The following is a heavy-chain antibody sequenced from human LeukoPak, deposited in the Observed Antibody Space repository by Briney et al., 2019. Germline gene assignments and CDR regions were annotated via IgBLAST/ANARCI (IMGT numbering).Heavy chain of an antibody. Sequence: GESLKISCKGSGYSFTSYWIGWVRQMPGKGLEWMGIIYPGDSDTRYSPSFQGQVTISADKSISTAYQQWSSLKASDTAMYYCARTYYYGSGSYYNYFDYWGQGTLVTVSS. J-gene: IGHJ4*02. CDR1: GYSFTSYW. D-gene: IGHD3-10*01. V-gene: IGHV5-51*01. CDR2: IYPGDSDT. CDR3: ARTYYYGSGSYYNYFDY.